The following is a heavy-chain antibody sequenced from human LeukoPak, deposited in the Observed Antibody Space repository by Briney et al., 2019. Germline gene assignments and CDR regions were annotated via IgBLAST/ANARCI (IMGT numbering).Heavy chain of an antibody. CDR3: AKDRGSSGYYLSYFDY. D-gene: IGHD3-22*01. Sequence: LPGGSLRLSCAASGFTFSSYAMSWVRQAPGKGLEWVSAISGSGGSTYYADSVKGRFTISRDNSKNTLYLQMNSLRAEDTAVYYCAKDRGSSGYYLSYFDYWGQGTLVTVSS. J-gene: IGHJ4*02. V-gene: IGHV3-23*01. CDR1: GFTFSSYA. CDR2: ISGSGGST.